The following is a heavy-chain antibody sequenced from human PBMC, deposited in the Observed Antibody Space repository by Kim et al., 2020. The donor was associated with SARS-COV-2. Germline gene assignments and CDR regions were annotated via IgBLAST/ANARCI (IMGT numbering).Heavy chain of an antibody. CDR1: GGTFSSYA. V-gene: IGHV1-69*13. D-gene: IGHD4-17*01. CDR3: ARVSGGGYGGNYGSPDY. Sequence: SVKVSCKASGGTFSSYAISWVRQAPGQGLEWMGGIIPIFGTANYAQKFQGRVTITADESTSTAYMELSSLRSEDTAVYYCARVSGGGYGGNYGSPDYWGQGTLVTVSS. CDR2: IIPIFGTA. J-gene: IGHJ4*02.